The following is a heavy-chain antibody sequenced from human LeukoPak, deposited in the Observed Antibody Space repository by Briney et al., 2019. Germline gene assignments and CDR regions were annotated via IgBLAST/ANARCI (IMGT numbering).Heavy chain of an antibody. CDR3: ARAATVAYTGWFDA. V-gene: IGHV4-34*01. J-gene: IGHJ5*02. Sequence: SETVSRTGAVYGGSCSGYYWSWIRQPPGKGLEWIGEINHSGSTNYNPSLKSRVTISVDTSKIQFSLKLSSFTAADTAVYYCARAATVAYTGWFDAWGQGTLVTVSS. CDR2: INHSGST. CDR1: GGSCSGYY. D-gene: IGHD3-16*01.